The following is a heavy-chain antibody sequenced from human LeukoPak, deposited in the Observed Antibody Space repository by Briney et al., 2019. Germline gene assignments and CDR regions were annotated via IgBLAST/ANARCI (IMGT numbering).Heavy chain of an antibody. CDR1: GFTFSSYG. CDR2: ISGSGGST. J-gene: IGHJ6*03. D-gene: IGHD3-10*01. CDR3: ARDNRFGGYYMDV. Sequence: GGSLRLSCAASGFTFSSYGMSWVRQAPGEGLEWVSAISGSGGSTYYADSVKGRFTISRDNSKNTLYLQMNSLRAEDTAVYYCARDNRFGGYYMDVWGKGTTVTVSS. V-gene: IGHV3-23*01.